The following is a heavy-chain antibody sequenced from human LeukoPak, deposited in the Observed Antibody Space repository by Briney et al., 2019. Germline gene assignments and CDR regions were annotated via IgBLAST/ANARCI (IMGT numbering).Heavy chain of an antibody. V-gene: IGHV3-23*01. CDR2: ISGSGSGGST. D-gene: IGHD5-24*01. Sequence: GGSLRLSCAASGFTSSSSAMSRVRQAPGKGLEWVSSISGSGSGGSTYYADSVKGRFTISRDNSKNTLYLQMNSLRAEDTAVYYCAKSGYNRFDYWGQGTLVTVSS. CDR3: AKSGYNRFDY. J-gene: IGHJ4*02. CDR1: GFTSSSSA.